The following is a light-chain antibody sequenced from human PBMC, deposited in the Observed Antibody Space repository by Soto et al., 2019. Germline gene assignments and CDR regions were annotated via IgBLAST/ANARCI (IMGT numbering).Light chain of an antibody. CDR1: QSVSSSY. CDR3: QQYGSSPWT. CDR2: GAS. J-gene: IGKJ1*01. Sequence: EIVLTQSPGTLSLSPGERATLSCRASQSVSSSYLAWYQQKPGQAPRLLIYGASSRATGIPDRFSGSGSGTDFTLTSRRLEPEDFAVYYCQQYGSSPWTFGQGTKVEI. V-gene: IGKV3-20*01.